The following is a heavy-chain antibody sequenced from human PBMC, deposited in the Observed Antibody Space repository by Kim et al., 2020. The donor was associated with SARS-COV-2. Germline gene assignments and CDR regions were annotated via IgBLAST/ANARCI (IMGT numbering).Heavy chain of an antibody. CDR2: T. V-gene: IGHV1-46*01. CDR3: ARVRSLSVYDY. Sequence: TSYAQKFQGRVTMTRDTSTSTVYMELSSLRSEDTAVYYCARVRSLSVYDYWGQGTLVTVSS. J-gene: IGHJ4*02. D-gene: IGHD1-20*01.